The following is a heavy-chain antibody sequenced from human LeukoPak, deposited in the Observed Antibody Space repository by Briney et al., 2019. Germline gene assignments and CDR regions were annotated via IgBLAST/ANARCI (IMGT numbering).Heavy chain of an antibody. J-gene: IGHJ3*01. Sequence: GSLRLSCAASGFTFSGHWMSWVRQAPAKGLEWVAHMNGDGSQIYYMDFVKGRFTISRDNAKNSLYLQMNGLRAEDTAVYYCVAWGNSGNSWGQGTMVIVSS. CDR1: GFTFSGHW. CDR2: MNGDGSQI. CDR3: VAWGNSGNS. V-gene: IGHV3-7*01. D-gene: IGHD1-26*01.